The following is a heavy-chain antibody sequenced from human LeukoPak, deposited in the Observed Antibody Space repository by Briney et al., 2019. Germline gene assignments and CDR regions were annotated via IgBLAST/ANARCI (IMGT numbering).Heavy chain of an antibody. CDR1: GGSISSYY. D-gene: IGHD1-26*01. V-gene: IGHV4-59*01. CDR3: ARVRDLGAFDI. CDR2: IYYSGST. Sequence: KPSETLSLNCTVSGGSISSYYWSWIRQPPGKGLEWIGYIYYSGSTNYNPSLKSRVTISVDTSKNQFSLKLSSVTAADTAVYYCARVRDLGAFDIWGQGTMVTVSS. J-gene: IGHJ3*02.